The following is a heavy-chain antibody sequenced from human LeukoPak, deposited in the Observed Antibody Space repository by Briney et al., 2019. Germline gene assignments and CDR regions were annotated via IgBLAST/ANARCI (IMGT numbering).Heavy chain of an antibody. V-gene: IGHV3-9*01. J-gene: IGHJ4*02. CDR3: ARELGQQLAMYVY. Sequence: PGRSLRLSCAASGFTFDDYAMHWVRQAPGKGLEWVSGISWNSGSIGYADSVKGRFTISRDNAKNSLYLQMNSLRAEDTALYYCARELGQQLAMYVYWGQGTLVTVSS. CDR1: GFTFDDYA. CDR2: ISWNSGSI. D-gene: IGHD6-13*01.